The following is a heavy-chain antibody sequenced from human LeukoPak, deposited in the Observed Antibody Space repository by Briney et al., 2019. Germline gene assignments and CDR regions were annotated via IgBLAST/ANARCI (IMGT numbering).Heavy chain of an antibody. D-gene: IGHD3-10*01. CDR2: IYSGGST. V-gene: IGHV3-53*01. Sequence: PGGSLRLSCAASGLTVSSNYMSWVRQAPGKGLEWVSVIYSGGSTYYADSVKGRFTISRDNSKNTLYLQMNSLRAEDTAVYYCARDRGVGSLIGEWVYWGQGTLVTVSS. CDR1: GLTVSSNY. J-gene: IGHJ4*02. CDR3: ARDRGVGSLIGEWVY.